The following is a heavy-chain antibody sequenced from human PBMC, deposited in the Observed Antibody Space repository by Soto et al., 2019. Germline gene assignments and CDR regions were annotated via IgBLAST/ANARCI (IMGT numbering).Heavy chain of an antibody. CDR1: GGTFSSYA. Sequence: SVKVSCKASGGTFSSYAISWVRQAPGQGLEWMGGIIPIFGTANYAQKFQGRVTITADESTSTAYMELSSLRSEDTAVYYCARLVYDSSGYYYYYYYGMDVWGQGTTVTVSS. D-gene: IGHD3-22*01. CDR3: ARLVYDSSGYYYYYYYGMDV. V-gene: IGHV1-69*13. CDR2: IIPIFGTA. J-gene: IGHJ6*02.